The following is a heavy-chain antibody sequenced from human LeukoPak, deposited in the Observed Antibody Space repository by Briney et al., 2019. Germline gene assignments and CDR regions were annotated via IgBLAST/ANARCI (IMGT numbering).Heavy chain of an antibody. Sequence: PGGSLRLSCAASGFTVSTNYMSWVRQAPGKGLEWVPVIYSGGRTYYADSVKGRFTISRDDSKNTLYLQMNSLRAEDTALYYCARESNSGYYLSYWGQGTQVAVSS. CDR3: ARESNSGYYLSY. V-gene: IGHV3-66*01. J-gene: IGHJ4*02. D-gene: IGHD3-22*01. CDR1: GFTVSTNY. CDR2: IYSGGRT.